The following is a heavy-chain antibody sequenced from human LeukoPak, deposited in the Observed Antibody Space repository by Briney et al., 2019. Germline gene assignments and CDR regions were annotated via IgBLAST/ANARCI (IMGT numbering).Heavy chain of an antibody. J-gene: IGHJ5*02. CDR2: IYYSGST. D-gene: IGHD6-13*01. Sequence: SETLSLTCTVSGGSISNSSYYWSWIRQPPGKGLEWIGYIYYSGSTNYNPSLKSRVTISVDTSKNQFSLKLSSVTAADTAVYYCARDRVWFDPWGQGTLVTVSS. CDR3: ARDRVWFDP. CDR1: GGSISNSSYY. V-gene: IGHV4-61*01.